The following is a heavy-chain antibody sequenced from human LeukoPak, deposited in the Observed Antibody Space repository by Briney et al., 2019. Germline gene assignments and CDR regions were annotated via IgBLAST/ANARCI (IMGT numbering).Heavy chain of an antibody. V-gene: IGHV1-46*02. D-gene: IGHD6-19*01. Sequence: ASVKVSCKAPGYIFNTYHMHWVRQAPGQGLEWMGIIDRSGDGTTYAQKLQGRVTMTTDTSTSTAFMELRSLRSDDTAVYYCASHSSGWYEGFDYWGQGTLVTVSS. CDR2: IDRSGDGT. CDR3: ASHSSGWYEGFDY. CDR1: GYIFNTYH. J-gene: IGHJ4*02.